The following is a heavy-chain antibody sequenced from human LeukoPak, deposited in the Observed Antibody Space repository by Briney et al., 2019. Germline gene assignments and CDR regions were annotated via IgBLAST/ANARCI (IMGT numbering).Heavy chain of an antibody. D-gene: IGHD3-10*01. CDR1: GFTFDDYA. Sequence: GGSLRLSCAASGFTFDDYAIHWVRQAPGKGLEWVSLISGDGGTTYYADSVKGRFTISRDNSKNTLYLEMNSLRAEDTAIYYCTKRIDASWTYYIDYWGQGALVTVSS. J-gene: IGHJ4*02. CDR2: ISGDGGTT. CDR3: TKRIDASWTYYIDY. V-gene: IGHV3-43*02.